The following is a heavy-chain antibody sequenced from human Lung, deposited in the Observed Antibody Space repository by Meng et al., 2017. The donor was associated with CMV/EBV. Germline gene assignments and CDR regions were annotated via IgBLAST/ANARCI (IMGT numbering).Heavy chain of an antibody. D-gene: IGHD1-26*01. Sequence: SDRGRCSHSGPLSITCGDVGVPISSNSRWPWVRQPPGKGLEWIGDIDDSGSTNYNPSLNSRISISLDKSKNHFSLKVNSVTAADTAVYYCARGKQDAWELLAYWGQGALVTVSS. CDR1: GVPISSNSR. CDR3: ARGKQDAWELLAY. J-gene: IGHJ4*02. CDR2: IDDSGST. V-gene: IGHV4-4*02.